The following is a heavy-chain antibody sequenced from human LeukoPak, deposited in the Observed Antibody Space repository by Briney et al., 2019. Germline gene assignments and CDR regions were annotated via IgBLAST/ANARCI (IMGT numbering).Heavy chain of an antibody. CDR2: ISSNGGRT. CDR3: ARDFVHYYDSSGFEYYFDF. J-gene: IGHJ4*02. V-gene: IGHV3-64*01. CDR1: GFTFSRYA. D-gene: IGHD3-22*01. Sequence: GGSLRLSCAASGFTFSRYAMHWVRQAPGKGLEYVSAISSNGGRTYYENSVKGRFTISRDNSKNTLYLQLGSLRAEDMAVYYCARDFVHYYDSSGFEYYFDFWGQGTLFTVST.